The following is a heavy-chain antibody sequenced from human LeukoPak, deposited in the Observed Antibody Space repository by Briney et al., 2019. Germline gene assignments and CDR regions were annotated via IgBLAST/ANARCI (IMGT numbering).Heavy chain of an antibody. CDR2: ISGSGAST. Sequence: GGSLRLSCLTSGFTLSSNAMSWVRQAPGKGLEWISGISGSGASTYYTDSVKGRFTISRDDSRNTLYLQMNSLRGDDTAVYYCAKDVGKWESLHFFDYWGQGTLVTVSS. J-gene: IGHJ4*02. V-gene: IGHV3-23*01. CDR1: GFTLSSNA. D-gene: IGHD1-26*01. CDR3: AKDVGKWESLHFFDY.